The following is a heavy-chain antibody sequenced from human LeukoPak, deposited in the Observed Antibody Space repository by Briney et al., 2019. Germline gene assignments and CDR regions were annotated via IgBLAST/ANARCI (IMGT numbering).Heavy chain of an antibody. V-gene: IGHV3-11*04. CDR1: GFTLSDSY. D-gene: IGHD3-22*01. CDR3: AELGITMIAGV. CDR2: ISRSAHDI. J-gene: IGHJ6*04. Sequence: PGGSLSLSCAVSGFTLSDSYVTWVRHARGKGGEGVAYISRSAHDIHYSDSVKGRFTISRDNAKNSLYLQMSSLRAEDTAVYYCAELGITMIAGVWGKGTTVTISS.